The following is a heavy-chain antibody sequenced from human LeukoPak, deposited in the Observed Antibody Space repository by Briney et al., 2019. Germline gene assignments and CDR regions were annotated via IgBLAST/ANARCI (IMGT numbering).Heavy chain of an antibody. Sequence: PSETLSLTCTVSGGSITNGYYWGWIRQPPGKGLEWIGIIYYSGSTYYSPSLKSRVTISVDTSKNQFSLQLSSVTAADTAVYYCARRRRGYSYGSAFDIWGQGTMVTVSS. CDR3: ARRRRGYSYGSAFDI. CDR1: GGSITNGYY. J-gene: IGHJ3*02. CDR2: IYYSGST. D-gene: IGHD5-18*01. V-gene: IGHV4-39*07.